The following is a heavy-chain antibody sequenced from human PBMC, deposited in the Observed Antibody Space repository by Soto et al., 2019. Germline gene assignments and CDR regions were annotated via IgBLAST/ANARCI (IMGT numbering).Heavy chain of an antibody. CDR3: AREGSSDAYDI. Sequence: GGSLRLSCAASGFTFSASQMNWVRQAPGKGLEWLSYTSSSGSSRYYADSVKGRFTIARDNAKNSLYLQMNSLRVEDTAFYYCAREGSSDAYDIWGQGTKVTVSS. V-gene: IGHV3-48*03. CDR1: GFTFSASQ. J-gene: IGHJ3*02. CDR2: TSSSGSSR. D-gene: IGHD3-10*01.